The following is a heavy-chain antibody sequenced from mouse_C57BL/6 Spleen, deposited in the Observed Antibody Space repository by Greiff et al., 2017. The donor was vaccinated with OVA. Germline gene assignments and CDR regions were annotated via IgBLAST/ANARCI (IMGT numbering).Heavy chain of an antibody. J-gene: IGHJ1*03. Sequence: EVQVVESGGGLVQPGGSLKLSCAASGFTFSDYGMHWVRQAPEKGLEWVAYISSGSSTIYYADTVKGRFTISRDNAKNTLFLQMTSLRSEDTAMYYCARPHGSSQYWYFDVWGTGTTVTVSS. CDR1: GFTFSDYG. D-gene: IGHD1-1*01. V-gene: IGHV5-17*01. CDR2: ISSGSSTI. CDR3: ARPHGSSQYWYFDV.